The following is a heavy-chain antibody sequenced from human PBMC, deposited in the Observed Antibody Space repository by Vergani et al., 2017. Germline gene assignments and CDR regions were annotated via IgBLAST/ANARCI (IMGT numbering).Heavy chain of an antibody. V-gene: IGHV3-23*01. Sequence: EVHLLESGGGLVQTGGSQRLSCVASGFTFRNNAMSWVRQAPGKGLEWVSSISGSGDSTYYADSVKGRFTISRDNSKNTLYLHMTFLRAEDTAIYYCAKAPPYYDFWSGYYGANDYWGQGTLVTVSS. CDR2: ISGSGDST. CDR1: GFTFRNNA. D-gene: IGHD3-3*01. CDR3: AKAPPYYDFWSGYYGANDY. J-gene: IGHJ4*02.